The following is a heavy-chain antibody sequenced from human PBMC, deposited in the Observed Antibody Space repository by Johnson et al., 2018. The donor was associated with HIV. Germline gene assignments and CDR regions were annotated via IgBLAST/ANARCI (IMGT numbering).Heavy chain of an antibody. CDR2: IYSGGST. CDR3: TTDLGVVGGFDI. CDR1: GFTVSGKY. D-gene: IGHD4-23*01. J-gene: IGHJ3*02. V-gene: IGHV3-53*01. Sequence: VQLVESGGGLIQPGGSLRLSCAASGFTVSGKYMTWVRQAPGKGLEWVSLIYSGGSTYYADSVKGRFSISRDNSKNTLYLQMNSLKIEDTAVYYCTTDLGVVGGFDIWGQGTMVSVS.